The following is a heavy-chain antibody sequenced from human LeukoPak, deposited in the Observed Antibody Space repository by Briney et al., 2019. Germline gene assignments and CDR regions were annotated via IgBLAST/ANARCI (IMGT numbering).Heavy chain of an antibody. D-gene: IGHD5-12*01. CDR1: GFTLSSYS. CDR2: ISSSSSYI. J-gene: IGHJ6*02. V-gene: IGHV3-21*01. CDR3: AGEGYSGYDFFGMDV. Sequence: GGSLRLSCAASGFTLSSYSMNWVRQTPGKGLEWVSSISSSSSYIYYADSVKGRFTISRDNAKNSLYLQMNSLRAEDTAVYYCAGEGYSGYDFFGMDVWGQGTTVTVSS.